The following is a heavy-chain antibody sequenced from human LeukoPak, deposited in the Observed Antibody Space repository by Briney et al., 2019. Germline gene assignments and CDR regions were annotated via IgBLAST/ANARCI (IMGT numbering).Heavy chain of an antibody. CDR3: ARDWDSSGYRAFDI. CDR2: IYHSGST. D-gene: IGHD3-22*01. J-gene: IGHJ3*02. CDR1: GGSISSSNW. Sequence: SGTLSLTCAVSGGSISSSNWWSWVRQPPGKGLEWIGEIYHSGSTNYNPSLKSRVTISVDTSKNQFSLKLSSVTAADTAVYYCARDWDSSGYRAFDIWGQGTMVTVSS. V-gene: IGHV4-4*02.